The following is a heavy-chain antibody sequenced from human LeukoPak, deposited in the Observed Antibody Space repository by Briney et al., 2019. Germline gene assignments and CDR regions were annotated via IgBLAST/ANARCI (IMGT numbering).Heavy chain of an antibody. CDR2: IRGSGDYT. Sequence: GGPLRLSCAASGFTFSGCAMSWVRQAPGKGLEWVSAIRGSGDYTYYADSVKGRFTISRDNSKNTLYLQMNSLRAEDTALYYCAKGLFDWLSDTDYWGQGTLVTVSS. D-gene: IGHD3-9*01. V-gene: IGHV3-23*01. CDR3: AKGLFDWLSDTDY. J-gene: IGHJ4*02. CDR1: GFTFSGCA.